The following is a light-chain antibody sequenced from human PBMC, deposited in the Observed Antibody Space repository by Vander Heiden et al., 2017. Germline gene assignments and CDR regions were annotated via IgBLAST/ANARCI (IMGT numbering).Light chain of an antibody. V-gene: IGLV1-44*01. CDR1: SSNIGSNT. J-gene: IGLJ3*02. CDR2: SNN. Sequence: VLTQSPPAPGPPGQRATSSCSGSSSNIGSNTVNWYQQFPGTAPKLLMYSNNQRPSGVPDRFSGSKSGTSGSLAISGLQSEDEADYYCAGWDDSLNGWVFGGGTKLTVL. CDR3: AGWDDSLNGWV.